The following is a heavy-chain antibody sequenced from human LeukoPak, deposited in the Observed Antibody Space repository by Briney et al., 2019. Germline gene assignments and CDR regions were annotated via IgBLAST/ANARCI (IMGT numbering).Heavy chain of an antibody. J-gene: IGHJ3*02. CDR1: GGSFSGYY. Sequence: SETLSLTCAVYGGSFSGYYWSWIRQPPGKGLEWIGEINHSGSTNYNPSLKSRVTISVDTSKNQFSLKLSSVTAADTAVYYCARASKYSSSWYSAFDIWGQGTMGTVSS. CDR2: INHSGST. CDR3: ARASKYSSSWYSAFDI. D-gene: IGHD6-13*01. V-gene: IGHV4-34*01.